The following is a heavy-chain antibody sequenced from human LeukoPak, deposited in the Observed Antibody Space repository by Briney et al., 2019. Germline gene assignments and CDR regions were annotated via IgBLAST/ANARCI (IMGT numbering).Heavy chain of an antibody. CDR3: ASTPGYSSSWYGDY. D-gene: IGHD6-13*01. Sequence: GRTLSLSCAASGFTFSSCWMTWVRQAPAKGLEWVANIKQDGSEKYYVHSVKGRFTISRDNAKNSLYLQMNSLRAEGTAVYYCASTPGYSSSWYGDYWGQGTLVTVSS. CDR1: GFTFSSCW. J-gene: IGHJ4*02. CDR2: IKQDGSEK. V-gene: IGHV3-7*01.